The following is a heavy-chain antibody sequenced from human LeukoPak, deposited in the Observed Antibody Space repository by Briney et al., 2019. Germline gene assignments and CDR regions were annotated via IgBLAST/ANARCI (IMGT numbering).Heavy chain of an antibody. D-gene: IGHD2-2*01. CDR2: ISAYNGNT. V-gene: IGHV1-18*01. CDR3: ARDQLPDIVVVLNYYYGMDV. Sequence: GASVKVSCKASGYTFTSYGISWVRQAPGQGLEWMGWISAYNGNTNYAQKLQGRVTMTTYTSTSTAYMELRSLRSDDTAVYYCARDQLPDIVVVLNYYYGMDVWGQGTTVTVSS. J-gene: IGHJ6*02. CDR1: GYTFTSYG.